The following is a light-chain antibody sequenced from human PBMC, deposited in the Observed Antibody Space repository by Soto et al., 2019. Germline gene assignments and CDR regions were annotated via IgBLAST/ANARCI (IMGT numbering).Light chain of an antibody. V-gene: IGKV3-15*01. Sequence: EIVLTQSPGTLSLSPGERATLSCRASQSIGRNLVWCQQKPGQAPRLLIYGASSRATGVPDRFSGSGSGTEFTLTISSLQSEDFAVYYCQQYNNWPPITFGQGTRLEIK. J-gene: IGKJ5*01. CDR2: GAS. CDR1: QSIGRN. CDR3: QQYNNWPPIT.